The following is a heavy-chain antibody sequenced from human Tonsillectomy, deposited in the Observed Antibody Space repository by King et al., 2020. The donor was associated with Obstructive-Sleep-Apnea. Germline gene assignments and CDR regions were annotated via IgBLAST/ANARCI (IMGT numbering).Heavy chain of an antibody. CDR2: IYYSGST. J-gene: IGHJ4*02. D-gene: IGHD1-20*01. V-gene: IGHV4-39*07. CDR3: ARVPRYNWNDGDY. CDR1: GGSISSSSYY. Sequence: QLQLQESGPGLVKPSETLSLTCTVSGGSISSSSYYWGWIRQPPGKGLEWIGSIYYSGSTYYNPSLKSRVTISVDTSKNQFSLKLSSVTAADTAVYYCARVPRYNWNDGDYWGQGTLVTVSS.